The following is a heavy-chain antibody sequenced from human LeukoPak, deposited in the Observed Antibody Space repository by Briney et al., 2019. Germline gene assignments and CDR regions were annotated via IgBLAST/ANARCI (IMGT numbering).Heavy chain of an antibody. CDR2: ISGSGGST. V-gene: IGHV3-23*01. CDR3: AKDAGGAVVVVVEPY. Sequence: GSLRLSCAASGFTFNSYSMSWVRQAPGKGLEWVSAISGSGGSTYYADSVKGRFTISRDNSKNTLYLQMNSLRAEDTAVYYCAKDAGGAVVVVVEPYWGQGTLVTVSS. CDR1: GFTFNSYS. D-gene: IGHD2-15*01. J-gene: IGHJ4*02.